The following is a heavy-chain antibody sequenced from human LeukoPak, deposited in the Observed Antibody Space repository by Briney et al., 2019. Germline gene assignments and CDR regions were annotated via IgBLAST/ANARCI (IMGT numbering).Heavy chain of an antibody. CDR2: IYHSGST. Sequence: SETLSLTRAVSGYSISSGYYWGWIRQPPGKGLEWIGSIYHSGSTYYNPSLKSRVTISVDTSKNQFSLKLSSVTAADTAVYYCARRSFLDYWGQGTLVTVSS. V-gene: IGHV4-38-2*01. D-gene: IGHD2/OR15-2a*01. CDR1: GYSISSGYY. J-gene: IGHJ4*02. CDR3: ARRSFLDY.